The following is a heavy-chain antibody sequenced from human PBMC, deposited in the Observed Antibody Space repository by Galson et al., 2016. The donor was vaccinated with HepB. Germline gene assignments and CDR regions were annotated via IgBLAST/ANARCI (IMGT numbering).Heavy chain of an antibody. Sequence: TLSLTCTVSGGSIRSGSDYWNWIRQHPGEGLEWIGYIYYSSSYYNPSLKSRVTVSLDTAKNQFSLKLSSVTAADTAVYYCARGKGGGNFDHWGQGTLVAVSS. J-gene: IGHJ4*02. D-gene: IGHD3-16*01. CDR3: ARGKGGGNFDH. V-gene: IGHV4-31*03. CDR1: GGSIRSGSDY. CDR2: IYYSSS.